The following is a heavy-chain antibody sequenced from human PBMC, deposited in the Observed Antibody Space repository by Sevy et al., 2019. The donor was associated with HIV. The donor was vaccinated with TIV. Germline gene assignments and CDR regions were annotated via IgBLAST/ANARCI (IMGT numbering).Heavy chain of an antibody. CDR3: ARGVGVVGGVIDS. CDR2: ISSRNIYI. V-gene: IGHV3-21*01. Sequence: GGSLRLSCAASGFTFSSYSRNWVRQAPGKGLEWVSSISSRNIYIYYVDSVKGRFTISRDNAKNSLDLQMNSLRAEDTAVYYCARGVGVVGGVIDSWGQGTLVTVSS. CDR1: GFTFSSYS. D-gene: IGHD3-10*01. J-gene: IGHJ4*02.